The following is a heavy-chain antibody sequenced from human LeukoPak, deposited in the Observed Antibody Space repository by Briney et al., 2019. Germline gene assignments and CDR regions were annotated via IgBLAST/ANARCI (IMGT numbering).Heavy chain of an antibody. CDR3: ARARSAFDI. Sequence: PGGSLRLSCAASGFTFSNYDMHWVRQAPGGGRQGVAIISYDGSKKFYADSVKGRFTISRDNSKNTVYLQMNSPRAEDTAVYYCARARSAFDIWGQGTMVTVSS. V-gene: IGHV3-30*07. J-gene: IGHJ3*02. CDR1: GFTFSNYD. CDR2: ISYDGSKK.